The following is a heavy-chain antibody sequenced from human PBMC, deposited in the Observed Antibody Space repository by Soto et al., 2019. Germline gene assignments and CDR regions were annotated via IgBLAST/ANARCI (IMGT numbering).Heavy chain of an antibody. CDR2: IYYSGST. CDR3: ARSVVVVAAASPYCFDY. Sequence: SETLSLTCTVSGGSISSYYWSWIRQPPGKGLEWIGHIYYSGSTNYNPSLKSRVTISVDTSKNQFSLKLSSVTAADTAVYYCARSVVVVAAASPYCFDYWGQGTQVTVSS. D-gene: IGHD2-15*01. J-gene: IGHJ4*02. V-gene: IGHV4-59*01. CDR1: GGSISSYY.